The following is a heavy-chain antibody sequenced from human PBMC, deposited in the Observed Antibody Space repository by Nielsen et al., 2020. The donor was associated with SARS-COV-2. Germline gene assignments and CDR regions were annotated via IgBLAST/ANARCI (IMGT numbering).Heavy chain of an antibody. CDR3: ARDNPFTVWFGELTGRNAMDV. V-gene: IGHV3-21*01. CDR1: GFTFSNAW. J-gene: IGHJ6*02. D-gene: IGHD3-10*01. CDR2: ISSSSSYI. Sequence: GESLKISCAASGFTFSNAWMNWVRQAPGKGLEWVSSISSSSSYIYYADSIKGRFTISRDNAKNSLSLQMNSLRAEDTAVYYCARDNPFTVWFGELTGRNAMDVWGQGTTVTVSS.